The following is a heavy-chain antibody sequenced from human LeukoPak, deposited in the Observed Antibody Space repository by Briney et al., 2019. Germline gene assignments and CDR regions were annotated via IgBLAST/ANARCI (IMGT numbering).Heavy chain of an antibody. D-gene: IGHD2-15*01. CDR1: GFTFSSYA. CDR3: AKQLYCSGGSCYGMDV. CDR2: ICGSGGST. V-gene: IGHV3-23*01. Sequence: GGSLSLSCAASGFTFSSYAMSWVRQAPGEELEWVSGICGSGGSTYYADAVRGRFSISRDNSKSTLYLQMNSLRAEDTAVYYCAKQLYCSGGSCYGMDVWGQGTTVTVSS. J-gene: IGHJ6*02.